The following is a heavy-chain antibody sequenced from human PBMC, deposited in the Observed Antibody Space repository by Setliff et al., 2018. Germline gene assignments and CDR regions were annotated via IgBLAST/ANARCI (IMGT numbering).Heavy chain of an antibody. Sequence: LRLSCSASGFTFSRYAMHWVRQAPGKGLESVSAISSTGVPIYYADSVKARFSISRDDAKNTLYLQMTSLRADDTAVYYCVKDPSVYGADSGSIWGQGTMVTVS. D-gene: IGHD2-21*02. V-gene: IGHV3-64D*09. CDR2: ISSTGVPI. J-gene: IGHJ3*02. CDR3: VKDPSVYGADSGSI. CDR1: GFTFSRYA.